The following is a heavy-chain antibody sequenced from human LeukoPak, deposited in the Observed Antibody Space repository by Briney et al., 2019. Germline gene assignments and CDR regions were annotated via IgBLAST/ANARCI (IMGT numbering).Heavy chain of an antibody. CDR1: GFTFSSYS. CDR3: ARDRVAVAGLFDY. V-gene: IGHV3-48*01. Sequence: GGSLRLSCAASGFTFSSYSMNWVRQAPEKGLEWVSYISSSSSTIYYADSVKGRFTISRDNAKNSLYLQMNSLRAEDTAVYYCARDRVAVAGLFDYWGQGTLVTVSS. J-gene: IGHJ4*02. D-gene: IGHD6-19*01. CDR2: ISSSSSTI.